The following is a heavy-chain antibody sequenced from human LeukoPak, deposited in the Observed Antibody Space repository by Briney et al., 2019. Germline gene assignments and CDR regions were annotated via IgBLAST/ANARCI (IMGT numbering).Heavy chain of an antibody. Sequence: GGSPRLSCAASGFTFSSYFMNWVRQAPGKGLEWVSSISSTSSYIYYADSVKGRFTISRDNAKNSLYLQLSTVTSADTDAYYCARGLCGGDCYSDWGQGTLVTVSS. CDR1: GFTFSSYF. CDR2: ISSTSSYI. D-gene: IGHD2-21*02. J-gene: IGHJ4*02. CDR3: ARGLCGGDCYSD. V-gene: IGHV3-21*01.